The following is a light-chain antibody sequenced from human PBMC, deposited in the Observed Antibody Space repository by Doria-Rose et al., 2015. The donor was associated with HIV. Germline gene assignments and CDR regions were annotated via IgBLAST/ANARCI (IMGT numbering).Light chain of an antibody. J-gene: IGKJ5*01. Sequence: DIQVAQSPSSVSASVGDSVTITCRASQDINNCLAWYQQKPGKIPKLLIYAASTLRSGVPSRFSGSGSGTDFNFTISSLQPEDVATYYCQKYDTAPLTFGQGTRLDLK. CDR2: AAS. CDR1: QDINNC. V-gene: IGKV1-27*01. CDR3: QKYDTAPLT.